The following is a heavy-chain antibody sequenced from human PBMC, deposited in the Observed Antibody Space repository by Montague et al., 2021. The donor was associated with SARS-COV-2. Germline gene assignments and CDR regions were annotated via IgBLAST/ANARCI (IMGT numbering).Heavy chain of an antibody. CDR2: TYYRSKWYY. CDR3: ALAVAGRGGYDY. J-gene: IGHJ4*02. D-gene: IGHD6-19*01. CDR1: GDSVSSNSDA. V-gene: IGHV6-1*01. Sequence: CAISGDSVSSNSDAWNWIRQSPSRGIEWLGRTYYRSKWYYEYAVSLKSRITINPDTSKNQFSLQVKSMTPEDTAVYYCALAVAGRGGYDYWGQGTLVTVSS.